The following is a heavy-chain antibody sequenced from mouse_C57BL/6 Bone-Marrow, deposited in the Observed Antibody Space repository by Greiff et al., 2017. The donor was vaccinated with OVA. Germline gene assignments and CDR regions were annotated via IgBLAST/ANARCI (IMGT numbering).Heavy chain of an antibody. J-gene: IGHJ3*01. D-gene: IGHD2-2*01. V-gene: IGHV1-64*01. CDR3: ARGEGYDNWFAY. CDR2: IHPNSGST. Sequence: QVQLQQPGAELVKPGASVKLSCKASGYTFTSYWMHWVKQRPGQCLEWIGMIHPNSGSTNYNEKFKSKATLTVDKSSSTAYMQLSSLTSEDSAVYYCARGEGYDNWFAYWGQGTLVTVSA. CDR1: GYTFTSYW.